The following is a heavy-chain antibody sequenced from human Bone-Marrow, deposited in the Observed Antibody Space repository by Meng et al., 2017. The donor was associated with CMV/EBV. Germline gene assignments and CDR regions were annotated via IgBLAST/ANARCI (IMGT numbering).Heavy chain of an antibody. V-gene: IGHV1-69*10. CDR3: ARPVGGVAATPDWFDP. D-gene: IGHD2-15*01. J-gene: IGHJ5*02. Sequence: GTFSNYAISWARQAPVQGLEWMGGIIPILHKPNYAQKFQGRVTITADKSTTTVYMELSSLRSEDTAVYYCARPVGGVAATPDWFDPWGQGTLVTVSS. CDR2: IIPILHKP. CDR1: GTFSNYA.